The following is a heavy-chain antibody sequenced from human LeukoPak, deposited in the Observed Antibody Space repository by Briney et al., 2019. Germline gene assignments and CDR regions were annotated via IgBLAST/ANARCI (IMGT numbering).Heavy chain of an antibody. D-gene: IGHD3-3*01. J-gene: IGHJ4*02. CDR1: GFAFSSYW. Sequence: GGSLRLSCAASGFAFSSYWMSWVRQAPGKGLEWVANIKQDGSEKYYVDSVKGRFTISRDNAKNSLYLQMNSLRAEDTAVYYCARVYYFWSGYPLPYFDYWGEGTLATVSS. CDR2: IKQDGSEK. V-gene: IGHV3-7*01. CDR3: ARVYYFWSGYPLPYFDY.